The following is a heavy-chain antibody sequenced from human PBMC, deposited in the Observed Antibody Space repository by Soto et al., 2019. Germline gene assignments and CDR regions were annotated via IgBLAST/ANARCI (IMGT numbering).Heavy chain of an antibody. Sequence: PGGSLRLSCAASGFTFSSYAMSWVRQAPGKGLEWVSAISGSGGSTYYADSVKGRFTIFRDNSKNTLYLQMNSLRAEDTAVYYWAAPALGFGEPIDYWGQGTLVTVSS. V-gene: IGHV3-23*01. CDR3: AAPALGFGEPIDY. CDR1: GFTFSSYA. CDR2: ISGSGGST. D-gene: IGHD3-10*01. J-gene: IGHJ4*02.